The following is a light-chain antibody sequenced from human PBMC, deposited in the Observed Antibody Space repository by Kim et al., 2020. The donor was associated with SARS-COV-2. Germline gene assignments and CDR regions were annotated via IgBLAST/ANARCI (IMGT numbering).Light chain of an antibody. CDR3: HQFGYSPYT. CDR2: GAS. CDR1: QSVSSNY. V-gene: IGKV3-20*01. J-gene: IGKJ2*01. Sequence: EIVLTQSPGTLSLSPGQSATHSCRASQSVSSNYLAWYQQRPGQAPRLLIHGASNRATGIPDRFSGSGSGSDFTLTISRLEPEDFALYYCHQFGYSPYTFGQGTKLEI.